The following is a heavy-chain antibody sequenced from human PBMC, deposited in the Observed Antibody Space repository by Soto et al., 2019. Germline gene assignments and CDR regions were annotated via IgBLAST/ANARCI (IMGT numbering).Heavy chain of an antibody. CDR3: ARVNYDYVWGSYRLAPLDY. CDR1: GYTFTSYG. V-gene: IGHV1-18*01. CDR2: ISAYNGNT. J-gene: IGHJ4*02. D-gene: IGHD3-16*02. Sequence: GASVKVSCKASGYTFTSYGISWVRQAPGQGLEWMGWISAYNGNTNYAQKLQGRVTMTTDTSTSTAYMELRSLRSDDTAVYYCARVNYDYVWGSYRLAPLDYWGQGTLVTSPQ.